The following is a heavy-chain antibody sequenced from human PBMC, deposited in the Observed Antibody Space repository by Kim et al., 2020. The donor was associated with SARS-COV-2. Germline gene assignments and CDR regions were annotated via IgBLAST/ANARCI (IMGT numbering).Heavy chain of an antibody. V-gene: IGHV3-9*01. D-gene: IGHD6-19*01. Sequence: SVKGRFTISRDNAKNSLYLQMNSLRAEDTALYYCAKDRKGSGWYIGWFDPWGQGTLVTVSS. CDR3: AKDRKGSGWYIGWFDP. J-gene: IGHJ5*02.